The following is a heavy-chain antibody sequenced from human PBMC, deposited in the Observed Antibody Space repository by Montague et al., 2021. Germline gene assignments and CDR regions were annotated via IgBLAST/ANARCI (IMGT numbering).Heavy chain of an antibody. D-gene: IGHD4-23*01. V-gene: IGHV4-39*01. Sequence: SETLSLTCTVSGGSISSSSYYWGWIRQPPGKGLEWIGRIYFSGSTYYNPSLKSRLTISVDTSKNQFSLKLSSVTAADTAVYYCVATPSLYSHGIDFWGQGTPVTVSS. CDR2: IYFSGST. CDR3: VATPSLYSHGIDF. CDR1: GGSISSSSYY. J-gene: IGHJ6*02.